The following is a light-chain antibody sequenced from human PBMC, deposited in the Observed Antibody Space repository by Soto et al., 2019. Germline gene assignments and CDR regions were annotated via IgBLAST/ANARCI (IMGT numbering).Light chain of an antibody. CDR2: DVT. J-gene: IGLJ2*01. Sequence: QSALTQPPSASGSPGQSVTISCTGTSSDVGGYNSVSWYQQHPGKAPRLMLYDVTKWPSGVPDRFSGSKSGNTASLTVSGLQAEDEADYYCSSYAGSNNVVFGGGTKLTVL. CDR1: SSDVGGYNS. CDR3: SSYAGSNNVV. V-gene: IGLV2-8*01.